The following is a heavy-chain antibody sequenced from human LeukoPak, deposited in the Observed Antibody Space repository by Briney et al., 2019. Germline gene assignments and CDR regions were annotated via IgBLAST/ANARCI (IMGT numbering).Heavy chain of an antibody. CDR3: ARSGQYYYYYMDV. CDR2: ISSSGSTI. J-gene: IGHJ6*03. D-gene: IGHD3-3*01. V-gene: IGHV3-11*01. Sequence: GGSLRLSCAASGFTFSDYYMSWIRQAPGKGLEGVSYISSSGSTIYYADSVKGRFTISRDNAKNSLYLQMNSLRAEDTAVYYCARSGQYYYYYMDVWGKGTTVTVSS. CDR1: GFTFSDYY.